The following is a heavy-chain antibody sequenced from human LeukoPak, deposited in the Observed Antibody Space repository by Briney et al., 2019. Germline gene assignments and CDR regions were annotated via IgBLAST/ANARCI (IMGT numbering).Heavy chain of an antibody. D-gene: IGHD4-17*01. Sequence: ASVKVSFKASGYSFTDYYIHWVRQAPGQGLEWMGWVNAKSGGTNHGQKFQGRVTMTRDTSTSTAYMELSRLSSDDSAVYFCTRDPNYGDRWEFYFDFWGQGTLVTVSS. CDR2: VNAKSGGT. J-gene: IGHJ4*02. V-gene: IGHV1-2*02. CDR3: TRDPNYGDRWEFYFDF. CDR1: GYSFTDYY.